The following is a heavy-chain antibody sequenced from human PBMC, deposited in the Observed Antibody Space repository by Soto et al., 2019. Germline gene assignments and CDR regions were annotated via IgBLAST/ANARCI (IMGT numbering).Heavy chain of an antibody. V-gene: IGHV4-30-4*01. D-gene: IGHD5-18*01. J-gene: IGHJ4*02. CDR2: IYYSGST. CDR3: ARTAMVWYFDY. CDR1: GGSISSGDYY. Sequence: PSETLSLTCTVSGGSISSGDYYWSWIRQPPGKGLEWIGYIYYSGSTYYNPSLKSRVTISVDTSKNQFSPKLSSVTAADTAVYYCARTAMVWYFDYWGQGTLVTVYS.